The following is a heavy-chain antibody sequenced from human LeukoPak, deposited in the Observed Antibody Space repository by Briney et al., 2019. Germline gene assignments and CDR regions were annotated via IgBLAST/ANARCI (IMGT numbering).Heavy chain of an antibody. CDR3: TMRAVAGDFDI. Sequence: GGSLRLSCAASGLNLSFSSMSWARHDPGKGLEWVSRIDIDGSSAHYTDSVTGRFTISRDNAENTLYLQMNNLRDEDTAVYYCTMRAVAGDFDIWGQGTLVTVSS. J-gene: IGHJ4*02. CDR1: GLNLSFSS. D-gene: IGHD6-19*01. CDR2: IDIDGSSA. V-gene: IGHV3-74*01.